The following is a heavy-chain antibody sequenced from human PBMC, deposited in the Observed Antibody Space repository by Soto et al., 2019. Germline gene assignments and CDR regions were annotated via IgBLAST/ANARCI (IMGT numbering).Heavy chain of an antibody. CDR3: AITGTPTAPVWFDP. J-gene: IGHJ5*02. D-gene: IGHD1-7*01. V-gene: IGHV5-10-1*01. CDR1: GYSFTSYW. Sequence: GESLKISCNGSGYSFTSYWISWVRQMPGKGLEWMGRIDPSDSYTNYSPSFQGYVTISADKSISTAYLQWSSLKASDTAMYYCAITGTPTAPVWFDPWGQGTLVTVSS. CDR2: IDPSDSYT.